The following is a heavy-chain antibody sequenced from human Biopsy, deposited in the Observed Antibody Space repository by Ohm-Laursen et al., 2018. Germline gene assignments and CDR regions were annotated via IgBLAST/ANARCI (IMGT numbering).Heavy chain of an antibody. CDR2: IFYRGST. CDR3: ARDYDTSGYYYVS. J-gene: IGHJ5*02. Sequence: TLSLTCPVSGGSISNNNYYWGWIRQPPGKGLEWIGSIFYRGSTHYKPSLKSRVNISVDMSKNQFSLKLNSVTAADTAVYYCARDYDTSGYYYVSWGQGTLVTVSS. V-gene: IGHV4-39*01. CDR1: GGSISNNNYY. D-gene: IGHD3-22*01.